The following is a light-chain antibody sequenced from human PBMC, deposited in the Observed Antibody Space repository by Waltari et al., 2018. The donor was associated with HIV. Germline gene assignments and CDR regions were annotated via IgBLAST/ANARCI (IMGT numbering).Light chain of an antibody. V-gene: IGLV6-57*01. CDR1: SGCIPRHS. J-gene: IGLJ1*01. Sequence: FLLTQRHSVSESPANTVTNSGTRCSGCIPRHSVQRSQQRPGSTPTTVIYENDQRPSGVPDRFSVSIDSSSTSASLTISGLNAEDEADYYCQSYESSLHYVFGTGTKVTVL. CDR3: QSYESSLHYV. CDR2: END.